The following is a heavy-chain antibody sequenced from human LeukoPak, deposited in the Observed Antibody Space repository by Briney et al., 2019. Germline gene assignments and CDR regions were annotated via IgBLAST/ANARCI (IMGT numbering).Heavy chain of an antibody. CDR3: ARDKGWGYRSESWFDS. CDR1: GGSTSSYY. D-gene: IGHD5-18*01. J-gene: IGHJ5*01. Sequence: KASETLSLTCTVSGGSTSSYYWSWIRQPAGKGLEWIGRISTSGNTNYNPSLKSRVTMSVDTSKNQFSLKLSSVTAADTAVYYCARDKGWGYRSESWFDSWGQGTLVTVSS. V-gene: IGHV4-4*07. CDR2: ISTSGNT.